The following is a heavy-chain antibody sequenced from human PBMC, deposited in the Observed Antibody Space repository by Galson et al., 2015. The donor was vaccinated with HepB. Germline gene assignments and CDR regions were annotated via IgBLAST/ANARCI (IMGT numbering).Heavy chain of an antibody. J-gene: IGHJ6*02. Sequence: SLRLSCAASGFTFSSYSMNWVRQAPGKGLEWVSSISSSSSYIYYADSVKGRFTISRDNAKNSLYLQMNSLRAEDTAVYYCARVGYCSSTSCRNYYYYGMDVWGQGTTVTVSS. CDR2: ISSSSSYI. CDR1: GFTFSSYS. V-gene: IGHV3-21*01. D-gene: IGHD2-2*01. CDR3: ARVGYCSSTSCRNYYYYGMDV.